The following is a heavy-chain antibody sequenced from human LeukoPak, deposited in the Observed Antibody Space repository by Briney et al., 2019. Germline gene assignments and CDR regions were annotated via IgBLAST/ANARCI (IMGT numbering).Heavy chain of an antibody. CDR3: AKDIVVVTAPYYFDY. J-gene: IGHJ4*02. D-gene: IGHD2-21*02. CDR1: GFTFSSYA. V-gene: IGHV3-23*01. CDR2: ISGSGGST. Sequence: PGGSLRLSCAASGFTFSSYAMSWVRQAPGKGLEWVSAISGSGGSTYYADSVKGRFTISRDNSKNTLYLQMNSLRAEDTAVCYCAKDIVVVTAPYYFDYWGQGTLVTVSS.